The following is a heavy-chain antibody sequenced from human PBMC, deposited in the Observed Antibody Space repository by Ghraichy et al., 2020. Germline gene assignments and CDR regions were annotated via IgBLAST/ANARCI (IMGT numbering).Heavy chain of an antibody. CDR1: GGSISSYY. D-gene: IGHD3-3*01. CDR3: ARTDWSGQHIDY. CDR2: IYYSGST. Sequence: SETLSLTCTVSGGSISSYYWSWIRQPPGKGLEWIGYIYYSGSTNHNPSLKSRVTISVDTSKNQFSLKLSSVTAADTAVYYCARTDWSGQHIDYWGQGTLVTVSS. J-gene: IGHJ4*02. V-gene: IGHV4-59*08.